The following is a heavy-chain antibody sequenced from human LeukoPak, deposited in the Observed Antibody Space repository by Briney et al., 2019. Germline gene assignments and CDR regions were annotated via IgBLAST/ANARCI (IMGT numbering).Heavy chain of an antibody. CDR3: ARDRGIPSSVYYGMDV. V-gene: IGHV4-31*03. Sequence: SETLSLTCTVSGGSISSGGYYWSWIRQHPGKGLEWIGYIYYSGSTYYNPSLKSRVTISVDTSKNQFSLKLSSVTAADTAVYYCARDRGIPSSVYYGMDVWGQGTTVTVSS. J-gene: IGHJ6*02. CDR2: IYYSGST. CDR1: GGSISSGGYY. D-gene: IGHD3-10*01.